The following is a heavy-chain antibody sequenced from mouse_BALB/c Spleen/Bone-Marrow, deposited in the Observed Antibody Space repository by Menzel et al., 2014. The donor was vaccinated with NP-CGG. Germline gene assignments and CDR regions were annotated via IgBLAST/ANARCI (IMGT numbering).Heavy chain of an antibody. V-gene: IGHV1-9*01. CDR1: GYTFSSYW. CDR3: TRILWDYYAMDY. J-gene: IGHJ4*01. Sequence: VQLQQSGAELMKPGASVRISCKATGYTFSSYWIDWVKRRPGHGLEWIGEIFPGSGTTNYNEKFEGKATFTADTSSNTAFVQLSSMTSEDSAVYYCTRILWDYYAMDYWGQGTSVTVSS. CDR2: IFPGSGTT.